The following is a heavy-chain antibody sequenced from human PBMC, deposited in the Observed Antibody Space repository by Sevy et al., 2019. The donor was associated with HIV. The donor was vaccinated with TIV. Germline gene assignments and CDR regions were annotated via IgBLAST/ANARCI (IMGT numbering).Heavy chain of an antibody. V-gene: IGHV3-48*03. D-gene: IGHD3-22*01. CDR1: GFTFSSYE. CDR2: ISSSGSTI. CDR3: AITMIVVEYYYYYGMDV. Sequence: GGSLRLSCAASGFTFSSYEMNWVRQAPGKGLEWVSYISSSGSTIYYADSVKGRFTISRDNAKNSLYLQMNSLRDEDTAVYYCAITMIVVEYYYYYGMDVWGQGTTVTVSS. J-gene: IGHJ6*02.